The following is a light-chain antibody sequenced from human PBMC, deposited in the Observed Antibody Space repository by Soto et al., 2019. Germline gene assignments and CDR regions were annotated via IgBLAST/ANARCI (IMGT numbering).Light chain of an antibody. CDR2: AAY. CDR3: QQSYNTSWT. V-gene: IGKV1-39*01. Sequence: DIQMTQSPSSLSASVGDRFTMTCRASQSISSYLNWYQQKPAKAPKLLIFAAYSLQSGVPSRFSGRGSGTDFTLTISSLQPEDFATYYCQQSYNTSWTFGQGTKVDIK. J-gene: IGKJ1*01. CDR1: QSISSY.